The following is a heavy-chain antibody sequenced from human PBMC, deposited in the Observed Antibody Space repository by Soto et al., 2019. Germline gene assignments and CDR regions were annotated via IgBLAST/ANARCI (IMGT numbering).Heavy chain of an antibody. Sequence: EVKLLESGGGLVPPGASARLSCLTSGFILDSYTMSWVRQSPGRRLEWVAAISGSGHATYYTQSVQGRFIISRDKSKKTVFLQMNNLRAEDTAVYYCAKGRYFDSSGGCANYWGLGTLVTVSS. CDR3: AKGRYFDSSGGCANY. D-gene: IGHD3-22*01. V-gene: IGHV3-23*01. J-gene: IGHJ4*02. CDR1: GFILDSYT. CDR2: ISGSGHAT.